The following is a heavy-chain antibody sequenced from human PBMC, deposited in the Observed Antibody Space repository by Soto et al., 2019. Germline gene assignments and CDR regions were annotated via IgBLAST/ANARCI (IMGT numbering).Heavy chain of an antibody. CDR1: GDSISSSSYY. V-gene: IGHV4-39*01. CDR2: IYYSGST. Sequence: SGTLSLTCTVSGDSISSSSYYWGWIRQPPGKGLEWIGSIYYSGSTYYNPSLKSRVTISVHTSKNQCSLKVSLVTAADTAVYYCAKPRGYGLGAFDIWGQGKMVTVSS. D-gene: IGHD5-12*01. J-gene: IGHJ3*02. CDR3: AKPRGYGLGAFDI.